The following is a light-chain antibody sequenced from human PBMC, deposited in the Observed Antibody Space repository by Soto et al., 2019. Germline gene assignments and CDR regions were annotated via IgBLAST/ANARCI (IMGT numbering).Light chain of an antibody. Sequence: QSVLTQPASVSGSPGQSITISCTGTSSDVGGYNFVSWYQQHPGKAPKLMIYEVSNRPSGVSNRFSGSKSGNTASLTISGLQAEDEADYYRSSYTSSSTLVFGGGTKVTVL. J-gene: IGLJ3*02. CDR1: SSDVGGYNF. CDR3: SSYTSSSTLV. CDR2: EVS. V-gene: IGLV2-14*01.